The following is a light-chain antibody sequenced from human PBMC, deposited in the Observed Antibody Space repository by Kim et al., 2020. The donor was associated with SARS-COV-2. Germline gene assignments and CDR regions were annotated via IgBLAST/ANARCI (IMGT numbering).Light chain of an antibody. CDR3: QAWDSSTHNYV. V-gene: IGLV3-1*01. Sequence: PGQTASITCSGYKLGDKYVSWYHQRPGQSPVVVIYQDKQRPSGIPERFSGSNSGNTATLTISGTQAMDEADYYCQAWDSSTHNYVFGTGTKVTVL. CDR2: QDK. CDR1: KLGDKY. J-gene: IGLJ1*01.